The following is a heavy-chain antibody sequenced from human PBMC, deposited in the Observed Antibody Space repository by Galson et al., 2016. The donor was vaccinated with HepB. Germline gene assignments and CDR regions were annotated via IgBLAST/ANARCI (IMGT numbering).Heavy chain of an antibody. V-gene: IGHV4-4*02. J-gene: IGHJ6*02. D-gene: IGHD3-10*01. CDR2: VYETGDT. CDR3: ATKATVITYGYYYYYGLDV. CDR1: GDSISNKAW. Sequence: TLSLTCGVSGDSISNKAWWTWVRQPPGKGLEWIGEVYETGDTNYNPSLESRVTISVDKSKNRFALKLRTVTAADTAVYYCATKATVITYGYYYYYGLDVWGQGTTVTVSS.